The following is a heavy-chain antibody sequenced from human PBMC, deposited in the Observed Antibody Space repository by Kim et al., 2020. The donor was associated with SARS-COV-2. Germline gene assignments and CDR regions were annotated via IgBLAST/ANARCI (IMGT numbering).Heavy chain of an antibody. Sequence: GGSLRLSCAASGFTFSSYAMSWVRQAPGKGLEWVSAISGSSAISGSGGSRYYADSVKGRFTISRDNSKHTLYLQMNSLRAEDTAVYYCAKDQGITIFGVVMVYGMDVWGQGTTVTVS. CDR3: AKDQGITIFGVVMVYGMDV. CDR1: GFTFSSYA. J-gene: IGHJ6*02. V-gene: IGHV3-23*01. D-gene: IGHD3-3*01. CDR2: ISGSGGSR.